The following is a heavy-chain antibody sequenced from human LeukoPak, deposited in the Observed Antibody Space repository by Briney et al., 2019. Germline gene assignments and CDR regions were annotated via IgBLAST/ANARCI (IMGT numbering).Heavy chain of an antibody. CDR3: ARDSSGWYGGAFDI. CDR2: INAGNGDT. D-gene: IGHD6-19*01. V-gene: IGHV1-3*01. CDR1: GYTFAKYA. J-gene: IGHJ3*02. Sequence: ASVKVSCKASGYTFAKYAIHWVRQAPGQRLEWMGWINAGNGDTRYSQKFQGGVTMTTDTSTSTAYMELRSLRSDDTAVYYCARDSSGWYGGAFDIWGQGTMVTVSS.